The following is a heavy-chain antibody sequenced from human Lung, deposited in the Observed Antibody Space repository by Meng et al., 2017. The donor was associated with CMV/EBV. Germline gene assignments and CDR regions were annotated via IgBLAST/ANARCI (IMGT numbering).Heavy chain of an antibody. Sequence: GESLKISCAASGFTFRTSWMSLVRQAPGRGLEWVANIKHDGSEEYYVDSLTARFTISRDNAKNSLYLQMNSLRAEDTALYYCARHPGFGALDFWGQGPLVTVSS. CDR2: IKHDGSEE. CDR3: ARHPGFGALDF. CDR1: GFTFRTSW. D-gene: IGHD3-10*01. V-gene: IGHV3-7*01. J-gene: IGHJ4*02.